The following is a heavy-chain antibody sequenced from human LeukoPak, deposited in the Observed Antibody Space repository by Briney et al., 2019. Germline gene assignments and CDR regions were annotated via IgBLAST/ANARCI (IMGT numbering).Heavy chain of an antibody. CDR3: ARDHTNSKLRYFDWSRRGRNVFDY. CDR1: GYTFTSYG. J-gene: IGHJ4*02. CDR2: ISAYNGNT. Sequence: GASVKVSCKASGYTFTSYGISWVRQAPGQGLEWMGWISAYNGNTNYAQKLQGRVTMTRDTSTSTVYMELSSLRSEDTAVYYCARDHTNSKLRYFDWSRRGRNVFDYWGQGTLVTVSS. V-gene: IGHV1-18*01. D-gene: IGHD3-9*01.